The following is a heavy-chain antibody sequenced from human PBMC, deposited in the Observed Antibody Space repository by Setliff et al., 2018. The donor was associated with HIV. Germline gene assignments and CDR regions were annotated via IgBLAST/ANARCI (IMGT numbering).Heavy chain of an antibody. D-gene: IGHD5-18*01. J-gene: IGHJ4*02. CDR3: TTDLTRYSYGYVRGDY. Sequence: GGSLRLSCAASGFTFSNYWLHWVRQAPEKGLVWVSRINPDGSNPTYADSVKGRFTISRDNAKNMLYLQMSSLTADDTAVYYCTTDLTRYSYGYVRGDYWGQGTLVTVSS. CDR2: INPDGSNP. V-gene: IGHV3-74*01. CDR1: GFTFSNYW.